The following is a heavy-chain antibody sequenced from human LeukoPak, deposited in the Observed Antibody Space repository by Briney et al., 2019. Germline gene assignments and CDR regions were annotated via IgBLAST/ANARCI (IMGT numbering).Heavy chain of an antibody. CDR2: ISGSGGST. D-gene: IGHD4-23*01. CDR3: AKVPPYGGNIKGGDY. CDR1: GDSISNHW. J-gene: IGHJ4*02. Sequence: ETLSLTCSVSGDSISNHWWSWIRQSPGKGLEWVSAISGSGGSTYYADSVKGRFTISRDNSKNTLYLQMNSLRAEDTAVYYCAKVPPYGGNIKGGDYWGQGTLVTVSS. V-gene: IGHV3-23*01.